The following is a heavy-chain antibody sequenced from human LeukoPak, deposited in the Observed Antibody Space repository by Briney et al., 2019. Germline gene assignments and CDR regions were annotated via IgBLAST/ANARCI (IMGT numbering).Heavy chain of an antibody. Sequence: GGSLRLSCAASRFTFSTYWMSWVREAPGKGLEWVANIKQDGSEKYYVDSVKGRFTISRDNAKNSLYLQMNSLRAEDTAMYYCARDSAGNDYWGQGTLVTVSS. J-gene: IGHJ4*02. CDR1: RFTFSTYW. CDR2: IKQDGSEK. D-gene: IGHD6-13*01. V-gene: IGHV3-7*01. CDR3: ARDSAGNDY.